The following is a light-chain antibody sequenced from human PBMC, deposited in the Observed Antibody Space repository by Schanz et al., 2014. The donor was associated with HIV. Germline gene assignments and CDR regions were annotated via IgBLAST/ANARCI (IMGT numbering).Light chain of an antibody. Sequence: QAVVTQAPSASGTTGQRVTISCSGSSSNIGSNTVTWYQQVPGTAPKLLIYDTYQRPSGVPDRYSGSKSDTSASLAITGLQAEDEADYYCQSFDNRVSGVVFGGGTKLTVL. CDR1: SSNIGSNT. CDR3: QSFDNRVSGVV. CDR2: DTY. J-gene: IGLJ2*01. V-gene: IGLV1-44*01.